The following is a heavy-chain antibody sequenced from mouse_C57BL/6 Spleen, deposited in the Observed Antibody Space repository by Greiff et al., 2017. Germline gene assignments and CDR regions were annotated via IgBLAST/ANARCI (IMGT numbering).Heavy chain of an antibody. CDR3: AREITTVVASRYFDY. J-gene: IGHJ2*01. Sequence: QVQLKQPGAELVKPGASVKMSCKASGYTFTSYWITWVKQRPGQGLEWIGDIYPGSGSTNYNEKFKSKATLTVDTSSSTAYMQLSSLTSEDSAVXDCAREITTVVASRYFDYGGQGTTLTVAS. CDR2: IYPGSGST. D-gene: IGHD1-1*01. V-gene: IGHV1-55*01. CDR1: GYTFTSYW.